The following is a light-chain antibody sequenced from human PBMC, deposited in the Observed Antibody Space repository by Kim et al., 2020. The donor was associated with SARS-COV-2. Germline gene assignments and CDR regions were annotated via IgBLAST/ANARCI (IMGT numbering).Light chain of an antibody. CDR2: DDG. Sequence: APGKKARITCGGNNIGSKSVHWYRQKPGQAPVLVVYDDGDRPSGIPERFAGSNSGNTATLTISRVEAGDEADYYCQVWDSSSDHVVFGGGTQLTVL. V-gene: IGLV3-21*03. CDR3: QVWDSSSDHVV. J-gene: IGLJ2*01. CDR1: NIGSKS.